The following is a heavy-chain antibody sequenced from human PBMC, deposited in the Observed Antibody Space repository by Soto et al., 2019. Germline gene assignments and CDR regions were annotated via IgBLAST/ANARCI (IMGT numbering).Heavy chain of an antibody. Sequence: QVQLVESGGGVVQPGRSLRLSCAASGFTFSSYAMHWVRQAPGKGLEWVAVISYDGSNKYYADSVKGRFTISRDNSKNTLYLQMNGLRAEDTAVYYCARGAPRLYSSSRRGGGPDYWGQGTLVTVSS. D-gene: IGHD6-13*01. CDR3: ARGAPRLYSSSRRGGGPDY. CDR1: GFTFSSYA. J-gene: IGHJ4*02. CDR2: ISYDGSNK. V-gene: IGHV3-30-3*01.